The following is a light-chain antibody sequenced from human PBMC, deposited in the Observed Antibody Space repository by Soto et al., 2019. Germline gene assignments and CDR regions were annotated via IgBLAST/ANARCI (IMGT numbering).Light chain of an antibody. CDR1: QSLLHSNGYNY. CDR2: LGS. CDR3: MQALQTPRYT. Sequence: DIVMTQSPLSLPVTPGEPASISCRSSQSLLHSNGYNYLDWCLQRPGQSPQLLIYLGSNRASGVPDRFSGSGSGTDFTLKISRVEAEDVGVYYCMQALQTPRYTFGQGTKLEIK. J-gene: IGKJ2*01. V-gene: IGKV2-28*01.